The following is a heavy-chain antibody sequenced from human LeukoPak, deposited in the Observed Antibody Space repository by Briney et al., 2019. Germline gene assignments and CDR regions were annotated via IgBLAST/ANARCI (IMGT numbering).Heavy chain of an antibody. CDR3: AREMGYPESLMFDP. CDR1: GFTVSSNY. J-gene: IGHJ5*02. Sequence: PGGSLRLSCAASGFTVSSNYMSWVRQAPGKGLEWVSVIYSGGSTYYADSVKGRFTISRDNSKNTLYLQMNSLRAEDTAVYYCAREMGYPESLMFDPWGQGTLVTVSS. D-gene: IGHD5-18*01. V-gene: IGHV3-53*01. CDR2: IYSGGST.